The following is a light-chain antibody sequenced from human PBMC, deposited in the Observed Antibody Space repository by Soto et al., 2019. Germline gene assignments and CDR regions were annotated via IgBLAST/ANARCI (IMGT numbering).Light chain of an antibody. J-gene: IGKJ2*01. CDR1: QSVSTNY. Sequence: ETVLTQSPGTLSLSPGARATLSCRASQSVSTNYLAWYQQKPALAPRLVIDGTTSRATGIPDRFSGSGSGTDFTLTISRLEPDDFAVYYCQQYSGSSYTFGQGTKLEI. CDR2: GTT. CDR3: QQYSGSSYT. V-gene: IGKV3-20*01.